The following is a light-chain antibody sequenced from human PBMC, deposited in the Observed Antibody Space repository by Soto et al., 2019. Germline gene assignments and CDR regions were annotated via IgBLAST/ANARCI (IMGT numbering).Light chain of an antibody. CDR1: QSVRSSY. CDR3: QQYGNSPRT. V-gene: IGKV3-20*01. Sequence: EIVLTQYPGTLSLSPGERATLSCRASQSVRSSYLAWYQQKLGQAPRLLIYGVSNRATGIPDRFSGSGSGTDFTLTISRLESEDFAVYYCQQYGNSPRTFGQGTKVDIK. J-gene: IGKJ1*01. CDR2: GVS.